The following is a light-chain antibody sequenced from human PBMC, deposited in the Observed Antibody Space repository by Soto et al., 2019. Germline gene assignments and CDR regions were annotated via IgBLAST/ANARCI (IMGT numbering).Light chain of an antibody. CDR1: QSLTSSY. CDR3: QQYDGSPRT. V-gene: IGKV3-20*01. CDR2: GAS. Sequence: EIVLTQSPGTLSLSPGERATPSCRASQSLTSSYLAWYQQKPGQAPRLLIYGASSRATGIPDRFTGSGSGTDFTLTISRLEPEDFAVYYCQQYDGSPRTFGQGTKVEIK. J-gene: IGKJ1*01.